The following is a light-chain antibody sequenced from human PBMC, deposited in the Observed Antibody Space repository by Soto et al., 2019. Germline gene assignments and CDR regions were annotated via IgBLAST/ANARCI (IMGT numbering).Light chain of an antibody. CDR1: QSVFYRSNNKNY. V-gene: IGKV1-9*01. CDR2: AAS. Sequence: DIVMTQSPDSLAVSLGERATINCRSSQSVFYRSNNKNYLAWYQQKPGKAPKLLIYAASTLQSGVPSRFSGSGSGTEFTLTISCLQPEDFATYYCQQLNSYLTFGGGTKVDIK. J-gene: IGKJ4*01. CDR3: QQLNSYLT.